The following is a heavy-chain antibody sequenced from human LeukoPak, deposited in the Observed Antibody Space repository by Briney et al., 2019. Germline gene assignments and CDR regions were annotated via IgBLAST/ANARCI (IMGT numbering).Heavy chain of an antibody. V-gene: IGHV3-7*01. CDR2: IKQDGSEK. D-gene: IGHD6-19*01. CDR3: ARDHTVGQWPTHFDS. Sequence: GGSLRLSCAASGFTFSSHWMNWVRQAPGKGLEWVANIKQDGSEKYYVDSVKGRFTISRDNAKNSLYLQMNSLRAEDTAVYYCARDHTVGQWPTHFDSWVQGTLVTVSS. CDR1: GFTFSSHW. J-gene: IGHJ4*02.